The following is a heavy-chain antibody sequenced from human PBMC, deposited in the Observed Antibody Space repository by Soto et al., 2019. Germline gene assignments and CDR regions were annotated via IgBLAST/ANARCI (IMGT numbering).Heavy chain of an antibody. CDR2: FDPEDGET. J-gene: IGHJ4*02. CDR3: ATEYGSGSYSLDY. V-gene: IGHV1-24*01. Sequence: ASVKVSCKVSGYTLTELSMHWVRQAPGKGLEWMGGFDPEDGETIYAQKIQGRVTMTEDTSTDTAYMELSSLSSEDTAVYYCATEYGSGSYSLDYWGQGTLVTVSS. CDR1: GYTLTELS. D-gene: IGHD3-10*01.